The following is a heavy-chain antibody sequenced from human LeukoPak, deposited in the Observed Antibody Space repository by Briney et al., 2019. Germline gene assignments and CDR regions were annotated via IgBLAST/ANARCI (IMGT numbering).Heavy chain of an antibody. D-gene: IGHD6-13*01. V-gene: IGHV3-21*04. J-gene: IGHJ4*02. CDR1: GFTLSSYS. Sequence: PGGSLRLSCVASGFTLSSYSMNWVRQAPGKGLEWVSSISRSSSFIYYADSVKGRFTISRDNSKNTLYLQMNSLRAEDTAVYYCARAAGNIDYWGQGTLVTVSS. CDR2: ISRSSSFI. CDR3: ARAAGNIDY.